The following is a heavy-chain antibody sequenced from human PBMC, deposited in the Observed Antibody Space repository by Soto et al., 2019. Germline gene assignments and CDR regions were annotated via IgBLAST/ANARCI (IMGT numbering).Heavy chain of an antibody. CDR1: GFSFSTSGVG. Sequence: QITLKESGPTLVKPTQTLTLTCTFSGFSFSTSGVGVGWIRQPPGKALEWLALIYWDDDKRYSPSLKSRLTITKDPAKNQVLHTMTNMDPVDTATYYCPHRARQRFTDAFPLWGQGTMVTVSS. V-gene: IGHV2-5*02. D-gene: IGHD5-12*01. CDR3: PHRARQRFTDAFPL. J-gene: IGHJ3*01. CDR2: IYWDDDK.